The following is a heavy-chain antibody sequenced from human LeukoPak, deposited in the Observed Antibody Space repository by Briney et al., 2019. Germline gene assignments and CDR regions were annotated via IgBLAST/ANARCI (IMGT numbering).Heavy chain of an antibody. Sequence: PGGSLRLSCAASGFTFNIYSMNWVRQAPGKGLESVSHISSSSSSIYYADSVKGRFTISRDNAKNSLYLQMNSLRAEDTAVYYCARKRPTYLDYWGQGTLVTVSS. V-gene: IGHV3-48*04. CDR3: ARKRPTYLDY. CDR2: ISSSSSSI. CDR1: GFTFNIYS. J-gene: IGHJ4*02.